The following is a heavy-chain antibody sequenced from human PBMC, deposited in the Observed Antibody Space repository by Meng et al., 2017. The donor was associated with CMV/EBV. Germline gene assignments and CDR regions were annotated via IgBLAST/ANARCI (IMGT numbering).Heavy chain of an antibody. J-gene: IGHJ4*02. D-gene: IGHD2-2*01. V-gene: IGHV3-21*01. CDR1: SDS. CDR2: ISSSSSYI. Sequence: SDSMNWVRQAPGKGLEWVSSISSSSSYIYYADSVKDRFTISRDNTKNSLYLQMNSLRAEDTAVYYCARDQNGEFIVVVPAAMEFDYWGQGTLVTVSS. CDR3: ARDQNGEFIVVVPAAMEFDY.